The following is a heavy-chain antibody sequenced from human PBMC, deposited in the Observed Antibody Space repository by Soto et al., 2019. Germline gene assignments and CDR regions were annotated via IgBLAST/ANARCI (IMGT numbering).Heavy chain of an antibody. D-gene: IGHD2-15*01. Sequence: SETLSLTCTVSGGSISSYYWSWIRQPPGKGLEWIGYIYYSGSTNYNPSLKSRVTISVDTSKNQFSLKLSSVTAADTAVYYCARVRGYHYYGMDVWGQGTTVTVSS. CDR2: IYYSGST. J-gene: IGHJ6*02. V-gene: IGHV4-59*01. CDR3: ARVRGYHYYGMDV. CDR1: GGSISSYY.